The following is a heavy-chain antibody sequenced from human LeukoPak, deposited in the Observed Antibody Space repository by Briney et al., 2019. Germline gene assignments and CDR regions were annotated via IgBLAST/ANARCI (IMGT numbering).Heavy chain of an antibody. CDR3: ARFGYSYGNFDY. CDR2: IYYSGST. CDR1: GGSISSYY. J-gene: IGHJ4*02. D-gene: IGHD5-18*01. V-gene: IGHV4-59*08. Sequence: SETLFLTCTVSGGSISSYYWSWIRQPPGKGLEWIGYIYYSGSTNYNPSLKSRVTISVDTSKNQFSLKLSSVTAADTAAYYCARFGYSYGNFDYWGQGTLVTVSS.